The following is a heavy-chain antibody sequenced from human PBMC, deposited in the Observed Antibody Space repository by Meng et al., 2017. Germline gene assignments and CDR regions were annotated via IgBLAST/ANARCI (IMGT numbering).Heavy chain of an antibody. CDR3: ARDKRPSSSWYGNWFDP. CDR1: GGTFSSYA. Sequence: QGQLVQSGAEVKKPGASVKVSCKASGGTFSSYAISWVRQAPGQGLEWMGGIIPIFGTANYAQKFQGRVTITADKSTSTAYMELSSLRSEDTAVYYCARDKRPSSSWYGNWFDPWGQGTLVTVSS. CDR2: IIPIFGTA. V-gene: IGHV1-69*06. D-gene: IGHD6-13*01. J-gene: IGHJ5*02.